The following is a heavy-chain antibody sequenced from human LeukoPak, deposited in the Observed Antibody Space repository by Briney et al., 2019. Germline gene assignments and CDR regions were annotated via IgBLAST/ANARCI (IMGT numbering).Heavy chain of an antibody. V-gene: IGHV3-48*01. Sequence: TGGSLRLSCAASGFTFNAFGMNWVRQAPGKGLGWVSYIGTTSGAIYYADSVKGRFTISRDSAKNSLYLQMNSLRAEDTAVYYCARGYDGADYWGQGTLVTVSS. CDR3: ARGYDGADY. CDR2: IGTTSGAI. CDR1: GFTFNAFG. D-gene: IGHD1-1*01. J-gene: IGHJ4*02.